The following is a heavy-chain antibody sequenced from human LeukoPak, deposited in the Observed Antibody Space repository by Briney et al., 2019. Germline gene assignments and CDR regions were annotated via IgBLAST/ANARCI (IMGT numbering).Heavy chain of an antibody. CDR1: GFTFDDYA. Sequence: GGSLRLSCAASGFTFDDYAMHWVRHAPGKGLEWVSGISWNSGSIGYADSVKGRFTISGDNAKNSLYLQMNSLRAEDTALYYCAKSSREDSSGWFDYWGQGTLVTVSS. V-gene: IGHV3-9*01. CDR2: ISWNSGSI. D-gene: IGHD6-19*01. CDR3: AKSSREDSSGWFDY. J-gene: IGHJ4*02.